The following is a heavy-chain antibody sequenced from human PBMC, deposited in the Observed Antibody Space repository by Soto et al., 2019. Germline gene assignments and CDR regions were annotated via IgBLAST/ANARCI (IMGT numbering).Heavy chain of an antibody. Sequence: QVQLVQSGAEVKKPGASVRLSCKVSGKSFDNFAVHWVRQTPGQRPEWMGRINVGDDKTKYSEEFQGRVIVSYDTSATTAYMELRALSSEDTDVYYCARAKYDYIWGSYHPFDQWAQGAQVTVAS. J-gene: IGHJ4*02. D-gene: IGHD3-16*02. V-gene: IGHV1-3*01. CDR3: ARAKYDYIWGSYHPFDQ. CDR1: GKSFDNFA. CDR2: INVGDDKT.